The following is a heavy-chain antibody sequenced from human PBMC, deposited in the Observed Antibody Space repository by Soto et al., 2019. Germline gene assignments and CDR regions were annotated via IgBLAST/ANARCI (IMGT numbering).Heavy chain of an antibody. CDR3: AKDLMELRFLEWPLERNYYYYGMDV. V-gene: IGHV3-30*18. CDR2: ISYDGSNK. D-gene: IGHD3-3*01. CDR1: GFTFSSYG. Sequence: QVQLVESGGGVVQPGRSLRLSCAASGFTFSSYGMHWVRQAPGKGLEWVAVISYDGSNKYYADSVKGRFTISRDNSKNTLYLQMNSLRAEDTAVYYCAKDLMELRFLEWPLERNYYYYGMDVWGQGTTVTVSS. J-gene: IGHJ6*02.